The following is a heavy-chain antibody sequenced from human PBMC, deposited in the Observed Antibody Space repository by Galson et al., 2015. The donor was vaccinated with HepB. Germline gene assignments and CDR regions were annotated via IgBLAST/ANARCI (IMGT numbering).Heavy chain of an antibody. J-gene: IGHJ4*02. Sequence: SVKVSCKASGYTFTSYGISWVRQAPGQGLEWMGRIIPILGIANYAQKFQGRVTITADKSTSTAYMELSSLRSEDTAVYYCASSNMVRGVKTFDYWGQGTLVTVSS. CDR1: GYTFTSYG. CDR2: IIPILGIA. D-gene: IGHD3-10*01. CDR3: ASSNMVRGVKTFDY. V-gene: IGHV1-69*04.